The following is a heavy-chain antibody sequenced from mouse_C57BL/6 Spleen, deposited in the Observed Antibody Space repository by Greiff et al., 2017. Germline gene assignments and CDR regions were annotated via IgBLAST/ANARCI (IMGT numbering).Heavy chain of an antibody. D-gene: IGHD2-10*02. CDR1: GYTFTDHT. Sequence: VQLQQSDAELVKPGASVKISCKVSGYTFTDHTIHWMKQRPEQGLEWIGYIYPRDGSTKYNEKFKGKATLTADKSSSTAYMQLNRLTSEDSAVYFCAICPYGNYPYYAMDYWGQGTSVTVSS. J-gene: IGHJ4*01. CDR2: IYPRDGST. CDR3: AICPYGNYPYYAMDY. V-gene: IGHV1-78*01.